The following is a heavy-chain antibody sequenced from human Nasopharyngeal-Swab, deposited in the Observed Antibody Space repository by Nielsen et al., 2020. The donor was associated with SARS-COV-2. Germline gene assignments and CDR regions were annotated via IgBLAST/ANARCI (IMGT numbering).Heavy chain of an antibody. CDR2: FNHMGIT. J-gene: IGHJ4*02. V-gene: IGHV4-34*01. D-gene: IGHD3-10*01. Sequence: STPLSLTCAAYGGPFGGYYWSGIRQPPGKGLEWLGEFNHMGITNYNPSLQSRVTISVDTSTNQFSLKLSSVTAADTAVYYCARGGFTYYYGSGSFDYWGQGTLVTVSS. CDR3: ARGGFTYYYGSGSFDY. CDR1: GGPFGGYY.